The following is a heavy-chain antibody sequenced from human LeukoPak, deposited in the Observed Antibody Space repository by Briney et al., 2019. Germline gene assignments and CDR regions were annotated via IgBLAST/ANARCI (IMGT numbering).Heavy chain of an antibody. V-gene: IGHV3-74*01. CDR3: ARDTDCSSTSCHYYYYYYGMDV. CDR1: GFTFSSYW. D-gene: IGHD2-2*01. CDR2: INSDGSSA. Sequence: GGSLRLSCAASGFTFSSYWMHWVRQAPGKGLVWVSRINSDGSSASYADSVKGRFTISRDNAKNSLYLQMNSLRAEDTAVYYCARDTDCSSTSCHYYYYYYGMDVWGQGTTVTVSS. J-gene: IGHJ6*02.